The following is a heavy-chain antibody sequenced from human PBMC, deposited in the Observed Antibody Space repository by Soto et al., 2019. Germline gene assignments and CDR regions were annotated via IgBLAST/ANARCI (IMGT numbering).Heavy chain of an antibody. V-gene: IGHV4-59*01. Sequence: SETLSLTCTVSGGSISSYSCTWIRQPPGKGPDWIGYIYYSGSTNYNPSLKSRVTISVDTSKNQFSLKLSSVTAADTAVYYCASGDSRAFDYWGQGTLVTVSS. D-gene: IGHD3-22*01. CDR1: GGSISSYS. CDR2: IYYSGST. CDR3: ASGDSRAFDY. J-gene: IGHJ4*02.